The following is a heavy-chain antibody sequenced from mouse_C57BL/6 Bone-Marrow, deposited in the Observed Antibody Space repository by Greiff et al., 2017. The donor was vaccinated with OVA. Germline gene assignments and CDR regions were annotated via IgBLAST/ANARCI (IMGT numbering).Heavy chain of an antibody. CDR1: GYSITSGYY. Sequence: EVKLVESGPGLVKPSQSLSLTCSVTGYSITSGYYWNWIRQFPGNKLEWMGYISYDGSNNYNPSLKNRISITRDTSKNQFFLKLNSVTTEDTATYYCARGAIYYYGSSHGYFDYWGQGTTLTVSS. J-gene: IGHJ2*01. CDR2: ISYDGSN. D-gene: IGHD1-1*01. V-gene: IGHV3-6*01. CDR3: ARGAIYYYGSSHGYFDY.